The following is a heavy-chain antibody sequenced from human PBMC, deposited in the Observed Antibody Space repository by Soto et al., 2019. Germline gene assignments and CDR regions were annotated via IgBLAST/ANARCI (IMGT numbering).Heavy chain of an antibody. Sequence: SETLSLTCTVSGGSITSSYWSWIRRPTGKGLEWIAYIYDTGISCYTPSTSYNPSLNSRVTMSVDTSKSQFSLKLTAVTAADTAVYYCARGEDAIFYYGLDVWGQGIAVTVS. CDR1: GGSITSSY. CDR2: IYDTGISCYTPST. V-gene: IGHV4-59*01. J-gene: IGHJ6*02. CDR3: ARGEDAIFYYGLDV.